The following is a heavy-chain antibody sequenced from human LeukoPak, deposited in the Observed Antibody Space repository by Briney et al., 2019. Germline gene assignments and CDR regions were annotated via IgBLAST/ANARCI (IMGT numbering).Heavy chain of an antibody. CDR3: AKDEYSSTLLGY. CDR2: ISGSGGST. V-gene: IGHV3-23*01. CDR1: GFTFSSYA. D-gene: IGHD6-6*01. Sequence: PGGSLRLSCAASGFTFSSYAMSWVRQAPGKGLEWVSAISGSGGSTYYADSVKGRFTISRDNSKNTLYLQMNCLRAEDTAVYYCAKDEYSSTLLGYWGQGTMVTVSS. J-gene: IGHJ3*01.